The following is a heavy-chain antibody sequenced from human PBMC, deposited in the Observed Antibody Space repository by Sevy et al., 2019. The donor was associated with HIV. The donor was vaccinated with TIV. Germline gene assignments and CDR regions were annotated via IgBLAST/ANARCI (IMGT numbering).Heavy chain of an antibody. J-gene: IGHJ6*02. Sequence: SETLSLTCTVSGGSISSYYWSWIRQPPGKGPEWIGYIDYSGSTNYNPSLKSRVTISLDTSKKQFSLKLNSVTAADTAVDYCARDGVQQRGLPGYYYYGMDVWGQGTTVTVSS. V-gene: IGHV4-59*12. CDR1: GGSISSYY. D-gene: IGHD6-13*01. CDR2: IDYSGST. CDR3: ARDGVQQRGLPGYYYYGMDV.